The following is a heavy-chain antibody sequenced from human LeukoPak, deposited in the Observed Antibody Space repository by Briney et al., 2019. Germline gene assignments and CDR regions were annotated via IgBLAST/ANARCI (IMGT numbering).Heavy chain of an antibody. CDR3: TRERGYYDFWSGYYYIYGVDV. CDR2: IRSKAYGGTT. V-gene: IGHV3-49*03. Sequence: GGSLRLSCTASGFTFGDYAMSWFRQALGKGLEWVGFIRSKAYGGTTEYAASVKGRFTISRDDSKSIAYLQMNSLKTEDTAVYYCTRERGYYDFWSGYYYIYGVDVWGQGTTVTVSS. D-gene: IGHD3-3*01. J-gene: IGHJ6*02. CDR1: GFTFGDYA.